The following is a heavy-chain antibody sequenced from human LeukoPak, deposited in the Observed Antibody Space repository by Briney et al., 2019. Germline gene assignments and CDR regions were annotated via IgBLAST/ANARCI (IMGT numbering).Heavy chain of an antibody. J-gene: IGHJ4*02. CDR2: IPYDGSNK. CDR3: VKDNSDWAFDY. CDR1: GFTFSSYG. Sequence: GGSLRLSCAASGFTFSSYGMHWVRQAPGKGLEWVTLIPYDGSNKYYADSVKGRFIISRDNSKNTLYVQMNSLRPDDTAVYYCVKDNSDWAFDYWGQGTLVTVSS. V-gene: IGHV3-30*02. D-gene: IGHD2/OR15-2a*01.